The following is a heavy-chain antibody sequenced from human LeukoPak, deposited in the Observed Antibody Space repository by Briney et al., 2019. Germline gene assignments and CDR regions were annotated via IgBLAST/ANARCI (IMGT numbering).Heavy chain of an antibody. CDR1: GFTFSSYE. V-gene: IGHV3-48*03. CDR3: ARDKTPYYYDSSGYLI. D-gene: IGHD3-22*01. Sequence: GGSLRLSCAASGFTFSSYEMNWVRQAPGKGLEWVSYINGSGSTIYYADSVKGRFTISRDNAKNSLYLQMNSLRAEDTAVYYCARDKTPYYYDSSGYLIWGQGTLVTVSS. J-gene: IGHJ4*02. CDR2: INGSGSTI.